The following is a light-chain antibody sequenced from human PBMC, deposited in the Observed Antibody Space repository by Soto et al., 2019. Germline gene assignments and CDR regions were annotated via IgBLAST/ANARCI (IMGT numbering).Light chain of an antibody. CDR3: SSYTRSSNYV. Sequence: QSALTQPASVSGSPGQSITISCAGTSSDVGGYNYVSWYQHHPGKAPKLMIYEVSDRPSGVSNRFSGSKSGNTASLTISGLQAEDEADYYCSSYTRSSNYVFGNGTKVTV. CDR2: EVS. CDR1: SSDVGGYNY. J-gene: IGLJ1*01. V-gene: IGLV2-14*01.